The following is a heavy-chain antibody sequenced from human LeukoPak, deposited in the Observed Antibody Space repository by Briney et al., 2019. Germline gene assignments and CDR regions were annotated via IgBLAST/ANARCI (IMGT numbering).Heavy chain of an antibody. V-gene: IGHV3-23*01. CDR2: VTHNANHA. J-gene: IGHJ5*02. CDR1: GFAFGRHA. D-gene: IGHD1-14*01. Sequence: PGGSLRLSCVASGFAFGRHAMSWVRQAPGKRLEWVSGVTHNANHAYYADSVRGRFTISRDNSKDTLFLQMNGLRDEDTAIYYCVKEPELMTSGDWFDPWGQATLVTVSS. CDR3: VKEPELMTSGDWFDP.